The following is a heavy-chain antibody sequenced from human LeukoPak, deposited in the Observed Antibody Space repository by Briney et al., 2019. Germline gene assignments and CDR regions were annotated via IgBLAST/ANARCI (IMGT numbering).Heavy chain of an antibody. CDR1: GGSISSYY. J-gene: IGHJ6*02. D-gene: IGHD1-26*01. Sequence: SETLSFTCTVSGGSISSYYWSWIRQPPGKGLEWIGYIYYSGSTNYNPSLKSRVTISVDTSKNQFSLKLSSVTAADTAVYYCARDHLGATTGYYYYGMDVWGQGTTVTVSS. CDR3: ARDHLGATTGYYYYGMDV. V-gene: IGHV4-59*01. CDR2: IYYSGST.